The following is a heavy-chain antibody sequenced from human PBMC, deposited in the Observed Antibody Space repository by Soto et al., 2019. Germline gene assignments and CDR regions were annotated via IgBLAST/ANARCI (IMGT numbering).Heavy chain of an antibody. CDR3: AREADIVVVPAALRVGAFDI. Sequence: EVQLVESGGGLVKPGGSLRLSCAASGFTFSSYSMNWVRQAPGKGLEWVSSISSSSSYIYYADSVKGRFTISRDNAKNSLYLQRHSLRAEDTAVYYCAREADIVVVPAALRVGAFDIWGLWTMVTLSS. CDR1: GFTFSSYS. V-gene: IGHV3-21*01. CDR2: ISSSSSYI. D-gene: IGHD2-2*01. J-gene: IGHJ3*02.